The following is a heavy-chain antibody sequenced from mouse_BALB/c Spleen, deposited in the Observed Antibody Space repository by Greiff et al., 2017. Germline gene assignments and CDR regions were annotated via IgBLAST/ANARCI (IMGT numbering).Heavy chain of an antibody. CDR2: IHYSGST. CDR3: ARSPFITTVGGYFDY. CDR1: GYSITSGYS. Sequence: EVKLEESGPDLVKPSQSLSLTCTVTGYSITSGYSWHWIRQFPGNKLEWMGYIHYSGSTNYNPSLKSRISITRDTSKNQFFLQLNSVTTEDTATYYCARSPFITTVGGYFDYWGQGTTLTVSS. D-gene: IGHD1-1*01. J-gene: IGHJ2*01. V-gene: IGHV3-1*02.